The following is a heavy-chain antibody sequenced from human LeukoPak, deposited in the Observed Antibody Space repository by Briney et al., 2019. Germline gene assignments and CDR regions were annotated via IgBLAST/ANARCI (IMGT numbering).Heavy chain of an antibody. Sequence: GGSLRLSCAASGFTFSRNAMNWVRQAPGKGLEWVSSISSSSSYIYYADSVKGRFTISRDNAKNSLYLQMNSLRAEDTAVYYCARGAYYGDYVDYWGQGTLVTVSS. CDR3: ARGAYYGDYVDY. V-gene: IGHV3-21*01. J-gene: IGHJ4*02. D-gene: IGHD4-17*01. CDR1: GFTFSRNA. CDR2: ISSSSSYI.